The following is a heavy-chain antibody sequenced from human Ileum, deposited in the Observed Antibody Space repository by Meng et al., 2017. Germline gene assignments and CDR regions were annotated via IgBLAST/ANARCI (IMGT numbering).Heavy chain of an antibody. J-gene: IGHJ5*01. CDR2: IYYSGST. CDR3: ARRSGAYDS. Sequence: LQLQESGSGLVKPSQTLSPTCSVSGGSITSGGYSWSWIRQSPGKGLEWIGYIYYSGSTYYSPSLKSRVTISLDRSKSQFSLQLNSVTAADTAVYYCARRSGAYDSWGQGTLVTVSS. D-gene: IGHD6-19*01. CDR1: GGSITSGGYS. V-gene: IGHV4-30-2*06.